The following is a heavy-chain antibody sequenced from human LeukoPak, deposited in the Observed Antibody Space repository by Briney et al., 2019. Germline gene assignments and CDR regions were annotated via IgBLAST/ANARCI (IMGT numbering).Heavy chain of an antibody. D-gene: IGHD2-2*02. CDR2: ISSSSSYI. CDR1: GFTFSSYS. J-gene: IGHJ5*02. Sequence: GGSLRLSCAASGFTFSSYSMNWVRQAPGKGLEWVSSISSSSSYIYYADSVKGRFTISRDNAKNSLYLQMNSPRAEDTAMYYCARVRCSSTSCYTGWFDPWGQGTLVTVSS. V-gene: IGHV3-21*01. CDR3: ARVRCSSTSCYTGWFDP.